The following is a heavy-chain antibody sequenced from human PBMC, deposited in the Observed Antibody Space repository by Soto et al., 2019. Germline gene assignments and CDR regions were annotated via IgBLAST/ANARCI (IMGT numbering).Heavy chain of an antibody. CDR2: TYYRSKWYN. D-gene: IGHD3-22*01. CDR3: ERSYYYDSSGYYHWFDP. J-gene: IGHJ5*02. V-gene: IGHV6-1*01. CDR1: GDSVSSNSAA. Sequence: SQTLPLTCAISGDSVSSNSAAWNWIRQSPSRGLEWLGRTYYRSKWYNDYAVSVKSRITINPDTSKNQFSLQLNSVTPEDTAVYYCERSYYYDSSGYYHWFDPWGQGTLVTVSS.